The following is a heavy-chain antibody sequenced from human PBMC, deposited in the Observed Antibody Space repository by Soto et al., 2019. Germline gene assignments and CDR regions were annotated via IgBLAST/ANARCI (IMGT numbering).Heavy chain of an antibody. CDR2: IYSGDST. J-gene: IGHJ5*02. V-gene: IGHV3-53*01. Sequence: GGSLRLSCAASGCTVNNNYMGWVRQAPGKGLEWVSLIYSGDSTYYTDSVTGRFTISRDNSRNTLYLQMSSLRAEDTAVYYCARDKSWGPGTLVTVSS. CDR3: ARDKS. CDR1: GCTVNNNY.